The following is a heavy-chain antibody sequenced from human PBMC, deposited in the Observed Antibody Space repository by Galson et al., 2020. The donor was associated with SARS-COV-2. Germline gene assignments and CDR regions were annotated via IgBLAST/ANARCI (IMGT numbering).Heavy chain of an antibody. CDR3: ARPLVPTYRSGWSD. CDR1: GGSISSSSYY. D-gene: IGHD6-19*01. CDR2: IYYSGST. V-gene: IGHV4-39*01. J-gene: IGHJ4*02. Sequence: SETLSLTCNVSGGSISSSSYYWGWIRQPPGKGLEWIGSIYYSGSTYYNPSLQSRVTISVDTSKNPFSLKLSSVTAADTAVYYCARPLVPTYRSGWSDWGQGTLVTVSS.